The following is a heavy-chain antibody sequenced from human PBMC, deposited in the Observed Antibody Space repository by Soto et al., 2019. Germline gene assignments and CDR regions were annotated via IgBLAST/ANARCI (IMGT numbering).Heavy chain of an antibody. CDR3: ARDRAVYCSNGICFDAFDI. CDR1: GFTFNDYA. V-gene: IGHV3-23*01. Sequence: EVQLLESGGDLVQPGGSLRLSCAASGFTFNDYALTWVRQVPGKGLEWVSSLSSRGFSTHYAESVKGRFTISRDNIKNTVYLHMNSLRAEDTAVYYCARDRAVYCSNGICFDAFDIWGQGTLVTVSS. D-gene: IGHD2-8*01. CDR2: LSSRGFST. J-gene: IGHJ3*02.